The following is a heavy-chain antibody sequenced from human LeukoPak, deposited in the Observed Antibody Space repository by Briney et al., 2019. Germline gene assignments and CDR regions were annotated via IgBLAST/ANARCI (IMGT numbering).Heavy chain of an antibody. J-gene: IGHJ6*02. CDR2: IYYSGST. V-gene: IGHV4-39*07. D-gene: IGHD2-15*01. CDR3: ARDRCSGGSCPQLYYYYYGMDV. Sequence: SETLSLTCTVSGGSISSSSYYWGWIRQPPGKGLEWIGSIYYSGSTYYNPSLKSRVTISVDTSKNQFSLKLSSVTAADTAVYYCARDRCSGGSCPQLYYYYYGMDVWGQGTTVTVSS. CDR1: GGSISSSSYY.